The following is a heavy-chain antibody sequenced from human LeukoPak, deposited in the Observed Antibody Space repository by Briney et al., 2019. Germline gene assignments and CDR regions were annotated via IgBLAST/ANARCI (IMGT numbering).Heavy chain of an antibody. CDR2: ISFSGNT. J-gene: IGHJ4*02. V-gene: IGHV4-59*01. CDR1: RGSISKYF. D-gene: IGHD1-26*01. Sequence: SETLSLTCTVSRGSISKYFWNWIRQPPGKGPEWLGYISFSGNTNYNSSLKSRITISVDPSKNQFFLNLTSPTAADTAVYYCVREAAVGYYFDSWGQGTLVTVSS. CDR3: VREAAVGYYFDS.